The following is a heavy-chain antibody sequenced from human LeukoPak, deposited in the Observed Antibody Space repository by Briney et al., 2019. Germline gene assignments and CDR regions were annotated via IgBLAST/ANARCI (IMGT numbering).Heavy chain of an antibody. Sequence: PGGSLRLSCAASGFTFDDYAMHWVRQAPGKGLEWVSSISWNSGTIGYADSVKGRFTISRDNAKNSLYLQMNSLRAEDMALYYCARARSHCSSTTCYTVYFDYWGQGTLVTVSS. D-gene: IGHD2-2*02. CDR3: ARARSHCSSTTCYTVYFDY. CDR1: GFTFDDYA. CDR2: ISWNSGTI. J-gene: IGHJ4*02. V-gene: IGHV3-9*03.